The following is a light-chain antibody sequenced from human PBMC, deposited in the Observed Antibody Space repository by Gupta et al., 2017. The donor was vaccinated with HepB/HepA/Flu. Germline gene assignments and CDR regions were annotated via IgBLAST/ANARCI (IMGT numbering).Light chain of an antibody. J-gene: IGLJ1*01. CDR2: GKN. CDR1: SLRSYY. V-gene: IGLV3-19*01. Sequence: SSELTQDPAVSVALGQTARITCQGDSLRSYYASWYQQKPGQDPVLVIYGKNNRPSGIPDRFSGSSSGNTASLTITGAQAEDEADYYCNSRDSSGNHRYVFGTGTKVTVL. CDR3: NSRDSSGNHRYV.